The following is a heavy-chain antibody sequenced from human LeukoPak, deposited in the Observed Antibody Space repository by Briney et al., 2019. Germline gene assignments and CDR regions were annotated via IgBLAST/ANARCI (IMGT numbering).Heavy chain of an antibody. J-gene: IGHJ4*02. Sequence: SETLSLTCTVSGGSISSSSYYWGWIRQPPGKGLEWIGSIYYSGSTYYNPSLKSRVTISVDTSKNQFSLKLSSVTAADTAVYYCATIPSKRASDYWGQGTLVTVSS. CDR3: ATIPSKRASDY. CDR1: GGSISSSSYY. CDR2: IYYSGST. V-gene: IGHV4-39*01. D-gene: IGHD2-2*01.